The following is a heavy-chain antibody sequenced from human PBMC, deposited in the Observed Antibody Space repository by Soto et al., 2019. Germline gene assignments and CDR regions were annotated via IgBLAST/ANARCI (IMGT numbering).Heavy chain of an antibody. J-gene: IGHJ4*02. V-gene: IGHV3-11*01. D-gene: IGHD6-6*01. CDR2: ISSGAITI. Sequence: QVQLVESGGGLVKPGGSLRLSCAASGFTFSDYYMNWIRQAPGKGLEWVSYISSGAITIYYADSVKGRFTISRDNAKNTLYLQMNSLRAEDTAVYYCAGQYSSSSVEFWGQGTLVPVSS. CDR1: GFTFSDYY. CDR3: AGQYSSSSVEF.